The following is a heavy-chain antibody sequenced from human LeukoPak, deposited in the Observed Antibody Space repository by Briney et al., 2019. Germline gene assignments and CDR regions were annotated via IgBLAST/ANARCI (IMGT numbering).Heavy chain of an antibody. CDR2: INQDGTEK. CDR1: GFTFNNYW. J-gene: IGHJ6*02. D-gene: IGHD1-7*01. CDR3: ASNWNYIRGYGMDV. Sequence: PGGSLRLSCSASGFTFNNYWVSWVRQAPGKRLQWVANINQDGTEKNYVDSVRDRFSISRANAKNSLYLQMNSLRAEDTAVYYCASNWNYIRGYGMDVWGQGTTVTVSS. V-gene: IGHV3-7*01.